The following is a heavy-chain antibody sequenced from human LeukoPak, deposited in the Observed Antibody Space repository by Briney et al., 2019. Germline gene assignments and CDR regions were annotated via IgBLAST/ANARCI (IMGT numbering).Heavy chain of an antibody. V-gene: IGHV3-30-3*01. CDR1: GFTFSSYA. J-gene: IGHJ3*02. Sequence: GGSLRLSCAASGFTFSSYAMHWVRQAPGKGLEGVAVISYDGSNKYYADSVKGRFTISRDNSKNTLYLQMNSLRAEDTAVYYCARDRGYSSSWYGAGYHSQTYDAFDIWGQGTMVTVSS. CDR3: ARDRGYSSSWYGAGYHSQTYDAFDI. D-gene: IGHD6-13*01. CDR2: ISYDGSNK.